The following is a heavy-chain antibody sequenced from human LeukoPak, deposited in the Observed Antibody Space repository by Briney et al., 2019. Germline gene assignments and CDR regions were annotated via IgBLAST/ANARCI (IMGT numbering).Heavy chain of an antibody. CDR2: INPSGGST. D-gene: IGHD4/OR15-4a*01. CDR1: GYTFTSYD. J-gene: IGHJ4*02. V-gene: IGHV1-46*01. CDR3: ARGRSNFEFDY. Sequence: ASVKVSCKASGYTFTSYDINWVRQAPGQGLEWMGIINPSGGSTSYAQKFQGRVTMTRDTSTSTVYMELSSLRSEDTAVYYCARGRSNFEFDYWGQGTLVTVSS.